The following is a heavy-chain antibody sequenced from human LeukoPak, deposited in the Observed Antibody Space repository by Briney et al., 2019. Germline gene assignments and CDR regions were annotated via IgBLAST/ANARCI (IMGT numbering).Heavy chain of an antibody. V-gene: IGHV1-24*01. D-gene: IGHD6-19*01. J-gene: IGHJ4*02. CDR3: ATLLMRSGWYFDY. CDR2: FDPEDGET. Sequence: GASVRVSCKVSGYTLTELSMHWVRQAPGKGLEGMGGFDPEDGETIYAQKFQGRVTMTEDTSTDTAYMELSSLRSEDTAVYYCATLLMRSGWYFDYWGQGTLVTVSS. CDR1: GYTLTELS.